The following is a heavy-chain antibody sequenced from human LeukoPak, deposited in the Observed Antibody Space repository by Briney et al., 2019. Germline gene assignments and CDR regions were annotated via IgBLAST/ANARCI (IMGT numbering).Heavy chain of an antibody. CDR2: ISGSGGST. Sequence: GGSLRLSCAASGFTFSSYAMSWVRQAPGKGLEWVSAISGSGGSTYYADSVKGRFTISRDNSKNTLYLQMNSLRAEDTAVYYCAKERIGLLWFGESYFDYWGQGTLVTVSS. J-gene: IGHJ4*02. V-gene: IGHV3-23*01. D-gene: IGHD3-10*01. CDR3: AKERIGLLWFGESYFDY. CDR1: GFTFSSYA.